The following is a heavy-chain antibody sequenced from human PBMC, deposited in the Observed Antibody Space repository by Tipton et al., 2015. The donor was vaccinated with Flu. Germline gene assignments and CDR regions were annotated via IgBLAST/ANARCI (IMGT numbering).Heavy chain of an antibody. CDR1: GFTFSNYW. CDR2: ITEDGSRT. J-gene: IGHJ4*02. Sequence: GSLRLSCATSGFTFSNYWMNWVRQAPGKGLEWVADITEDGSRTYYVDSVKGRFTISRDNAQNSLYLQMNSLTAEDTAVYYCAKSPGYGDVFDYWGQGALVTVSS. D-gene: IGHD5-18*01. V-gene: IGHV3-7*03. CDR3: AKSPGYGDVFDY.